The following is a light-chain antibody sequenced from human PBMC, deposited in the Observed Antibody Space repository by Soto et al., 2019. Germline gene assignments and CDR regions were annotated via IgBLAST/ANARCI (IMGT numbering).Light chain of an antibody. Sequence: QSALTQPASVSGSPGQAITISCTGTSSDVGAYDYVSWYQQHPDKAPQLMIYEVSNRPAGVSNRVSGAKSVNTATLTISGLQTEDEADYYCSSYTSSSPRVFGTGTKVTVL. V-gene: IGLV2-14*03. J-gene: IGLJ1*01. CDR2: EVS. CDR1: SSDVGAYDY. CDR3: SSYTSSSPRV.